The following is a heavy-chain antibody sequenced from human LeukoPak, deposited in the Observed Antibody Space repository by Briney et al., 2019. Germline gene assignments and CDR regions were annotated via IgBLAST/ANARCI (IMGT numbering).Heavy chain of an antibody. V-gene: IGHV3-21*01. Sequence: PGGSLRLSCAASGFTFSSYSMTWVRQAPGKGLEWVSSISSSSSHIYYADSVKGRFTISRDNAKNSLYLQMNSLRVGDTAVYYCARGGSPPTVAGTSDDAFDIWGQGTMVTVSS. D-gene: IGHD6-19*01. J-gene: IGHJ3*02. CDR3: ARGGSPPTVAGTSDDAFDI. CDR2: ISSSSSHI. CDR1: GFTFSSYS.